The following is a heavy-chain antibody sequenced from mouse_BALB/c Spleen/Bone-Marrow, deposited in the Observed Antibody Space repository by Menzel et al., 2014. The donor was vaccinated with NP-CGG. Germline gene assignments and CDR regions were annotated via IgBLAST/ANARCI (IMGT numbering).Heavy chain of an antibody. Sequence: EVKVVESGPSLVKPSQTLSLPCSVTGDSITSGYWNWIRKFPGNKLEYMGYISYSGSTYYSPSLKSRISITRDTSKNQYYLQLNAVTTEDTATYYCATYDGYYFDYWGQGTTLTVSS. CDR3: ATYDGYYFDY. J-gene: IGHJ2*01. CDR2: ISYSGST. V-gene: IGHV3-8*02. D-gene: IGHD2-3*01. CDR1: GDSITSGY.